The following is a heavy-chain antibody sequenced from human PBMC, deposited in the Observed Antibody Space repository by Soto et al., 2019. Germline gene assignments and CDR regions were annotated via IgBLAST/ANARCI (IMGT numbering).Heavy chain of an antibody. V-gene: IGHV4-59*01. CDR3: ARDITPLGYCSSTSCYVPRAFDI. D-gene: IGHD2-2*01. Sequence: SETLSLTCTVSGGSISSYYWSWIRQPPGKGLEWIGYIYYSGSTNYNPSLKSRVTISVDTSKNQFSLKLSSVTAADTAVYYCARDITPLGYCSSTSCYVPRAFDIWGQGTMVTVS. J-gene: IGHJ3*02. CDR2: IYYSGST. CDR1: GGSISSYY.